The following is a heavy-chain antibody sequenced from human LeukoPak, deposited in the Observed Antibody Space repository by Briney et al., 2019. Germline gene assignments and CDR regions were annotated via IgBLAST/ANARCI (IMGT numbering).Heavy chain of an antibody. V-gene: IGHV3-30*03. CDR2: ISYDGSNK. Sequence: GGSLRLSCAASGFTFSNYGMHWVRQAPGKGLEWVAVISYDGSNKYYADSVKGRFTISRDNSKNTLYLQMNSLRAEDTAVYYCALMDSSGYYWGQGTLVTVSS. J-gene: IGHJ4*02. D-gene: IGHD3-22*01. CDR3: ALMDSSGYY. CDR1: GFTFSNYG.